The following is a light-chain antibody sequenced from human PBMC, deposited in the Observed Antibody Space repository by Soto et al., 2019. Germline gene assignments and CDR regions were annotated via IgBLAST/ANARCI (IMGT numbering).Light chain of an antibody. CDR2: SAS. CDR1: QGISSF. J-gene: IGKJ1*01. CDR3: QQLNSYPLT. Sequence: DIQLTQSPSFLSASVGDRVTITCRASQGISSFLAWYQQQPGKAPKLLIYSASTLQSGVPSRFSGCGSGTEFTLTISSLQPEDFATYYCQQLNSYPLTFGQGTKVEI. V-gene: IGKV1-9*01.